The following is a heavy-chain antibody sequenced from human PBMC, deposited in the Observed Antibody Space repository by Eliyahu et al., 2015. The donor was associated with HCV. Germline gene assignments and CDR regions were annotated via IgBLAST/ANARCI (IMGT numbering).Heavy chain of an antibody. CDR1: RVTFSSYA. D-gene: IGHD4-17*01. V-gene: IGHV3-23*01. J-gene: IGHJ6*02. CDR2: INGRGDNK. CDR3: AKDQTIDYGKFWISFALDV. Sequence: QLLESGGGLVQPGGSLRLXCEAXRVTFSSYAMNWXXQAPGKGVEWVSGINGRGDNKFYSDSVKGRFTISRDNSRNLLYLEMNSLRTEDTAVYYCAKDQTIDYGKFWISFALDVWGQGTTVTVPS.